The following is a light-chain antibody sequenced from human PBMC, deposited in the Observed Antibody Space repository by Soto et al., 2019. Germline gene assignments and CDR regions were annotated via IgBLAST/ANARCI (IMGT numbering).Light chain of an antibody. CDR3: QQYSSWT. V-gene: IGKV1-5*03. CDR2: KAS. Sequence: DIQMTQSPSTLSASVGDRVTITCRASQSISTWLAWYQQKPGKAPKLLIYKASSLESGVPSRFSGSGSGTDFTLTISSLQPDDFATYYCQQYSSWTFGQGTKVEIK. CDR1: QSISTW. J-gene: IGKJ1*01.